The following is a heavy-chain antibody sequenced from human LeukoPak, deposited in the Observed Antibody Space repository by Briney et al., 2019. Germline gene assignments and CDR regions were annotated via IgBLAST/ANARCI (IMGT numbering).Heavy chain of an antibody. CDR3: ARDRLGAMLFFDS. D-gene: IGHD3-16*01. V-gene: IGHV1-8*01. CDR1: GYTFTSYD. J-gene: IGHJ4*02. Sequence: ASVKVSCKASGYTFTSYDINWVRQATGQGLEWMGWMNPNSGNTGYAQKFQGRVTMTRNTSISTAYMELSSLRAEDTALYYCARDRLGAMLFFDSWGQGTLVTVSS. CDR2: MNPNSGNT.